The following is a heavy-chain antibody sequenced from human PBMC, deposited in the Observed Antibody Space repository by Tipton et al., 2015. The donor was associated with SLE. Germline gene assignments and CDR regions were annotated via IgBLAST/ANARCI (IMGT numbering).Heavy chain of an antibody. CDR2: FYISGST. J-gene: IGHJ4*02. V-gene: IGHV4-61*02. CDR3: ARSQVDTAMVTFYDC. CDR1: GDSISSGSYY. D-gene: IGHD5-18*01. Sequence: TLSLTCTVSGDSISSGSYYWSWIRQPAGKGLAWIGRFYISGSTNSNPSLKSPSTISLDTSKNQFSLKLSSVTASDTAVYYCARSQVDTAMVTFYDCWGQGALVTVSS.